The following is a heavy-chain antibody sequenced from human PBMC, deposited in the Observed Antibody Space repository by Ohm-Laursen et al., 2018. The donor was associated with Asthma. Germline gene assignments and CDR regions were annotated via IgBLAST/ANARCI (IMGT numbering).Heavy chain of an antibody. CDR3: AREGVLSYAFDI. J-gene: IGHJ3*02. CDR2: IIPIFHTK. V-gene: IGHV1-69*13. CDR1: GGTFSKYA. Sequence: SVKVSCKASGGTFSKYAISWVRQAPGQGLEWMGGIIPIFHTKKYGQKFQGRVTINADASTSTAYMELSTLRSEDTAVYYCAREGVLSYAFDIWGQGTMVTVSS. D-gene: IGHD1-26*01.